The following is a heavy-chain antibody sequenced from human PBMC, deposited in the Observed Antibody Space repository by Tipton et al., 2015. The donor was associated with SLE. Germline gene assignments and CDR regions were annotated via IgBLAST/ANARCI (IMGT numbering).Heavy chain of an antibody. V-gene: IGHV4-34*01. CDR3: ARHAALGNYYSALDY. CDR2: INHSGST. J-gene: IGHJ4*02. D-gene: IGHD3-10*01. Sequence: TLSLTCAVYGGSFSGYYWSWIRQPPGKGLEWIGEINHSGSTNYNPPLKSRVTISVDTSKNQFSLKLSSVTAADTAVYYCARHAALGNYYSALDYWGQGTLITVSS. CDR1: GGSFSGYY.